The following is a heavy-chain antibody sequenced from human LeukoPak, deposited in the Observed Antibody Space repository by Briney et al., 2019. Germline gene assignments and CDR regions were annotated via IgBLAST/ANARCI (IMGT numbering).Heavy chain of an antibody. CDR2: IQYDGSRK. CDR1: GFTFSTSD. V-gene: IGHV3-30*02. Sequence: GGSLRLSCATSGFTFSTSDMHWFRKAPGKGLEWVSFIQYDGSRKNYVDSVKGRFTISRDNSKNTLYLQMFSLRPEDTAVYFCAKDLILWGQGTVVTVSS. CDR3: AKDLIL. J-gene: IGHJ3*01.